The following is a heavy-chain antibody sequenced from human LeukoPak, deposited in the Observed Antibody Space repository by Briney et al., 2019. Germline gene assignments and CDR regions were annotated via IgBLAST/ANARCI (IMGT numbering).Heavy chain of an antibody. Sequence: GESLKISCKGSGYSFTSYWIGWVRQMPGKGLEWMGIIYPGDSDTRYSPSFQGQVTISADKPISTAYLQWSSLNASDTGMYYCARPSTRHPPHYWGQGTLVTVSS. CDR2: IYPGDSDT. CDR3: ARPSTRHPPHY. D-gene: IGHD2-15*01. V-gene: IGHV5-51*01. J-gene: IGHJ4*02. CDR1: GYSFTSYW.